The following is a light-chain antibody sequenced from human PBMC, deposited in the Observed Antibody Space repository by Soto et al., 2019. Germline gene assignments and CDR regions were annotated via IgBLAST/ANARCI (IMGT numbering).Light chain of an antibody. CDR1: QSISFY. V-gene: IGKV3-20*01. Sequence: EIGLTQSPGTLSWSPGATATLSCGASQSISFYLTWYQQRPGQPPRLLIYGASNRATGIPDRFSGSGSGTDFTLIINRLEPEDVAIYYCQQYGGSHRITFGQGTRLEIK. CDR2: GAS. J-gene: IGKJ5*01. CDR3: QQYGGSHRIT.